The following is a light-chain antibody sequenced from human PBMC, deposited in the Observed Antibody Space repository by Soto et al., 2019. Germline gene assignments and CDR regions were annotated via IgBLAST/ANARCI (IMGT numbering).Light chain of an antibody. CDR3: QQSYSTPWT. J-gene: IGKJ1*01. V-gene: IGKV1-39*01. Sequence: DIQMTQSPSSLSASVGDRVTITCRASQSISSYLNWYQQKPGKAPKLLIYAASSLQSGVPSRFSGSGSGTDFTFTISSLQPEDFATYYCQQSYSTPWTVGQGTKVEIK. CDR1: QSISSY. CDR2: AAS.